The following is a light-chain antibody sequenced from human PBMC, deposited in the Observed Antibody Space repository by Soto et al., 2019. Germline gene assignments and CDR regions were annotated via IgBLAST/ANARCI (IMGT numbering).Light chain of an antibody. V-gene: IGLV2-11*01. CDR2: DVS. Sequence: ALTQPRSVFGSLGQAITISLTGTSSDVVGYNYLSWYQQHPDKAPILMIYDVSKRPSGVPDRFSGSKSGNTASLTISGLQAEDEADYYCCSYAGSYTYVFGTGTKVTVL. CDR1: SSDVVGYNY. J-gene: IGLJ1*01. CDR3: CSYAGSYTYV.